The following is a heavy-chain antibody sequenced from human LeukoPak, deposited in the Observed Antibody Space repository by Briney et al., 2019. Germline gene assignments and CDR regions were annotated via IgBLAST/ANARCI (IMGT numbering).Heavy chain of an antibody. CDR1: GYTFTSYG. V-gene: IGHV1-8*02. Sequence: ASVKVSCKASGYTFTSYGISWVRQAPGQGLEWMGWMNPNSGNTGYAQKFQGRVTMTRNTSISTAYMELSSLRSEDTAVYYCARGAFDGYNYADWFDPWGQGTLVTVSS. CDR2: MNPNSGNT. CDR3: ARGAFDGYNYADWFDP. J-gene: IGHJ5*02. D-gene: IGHD5-24*01.